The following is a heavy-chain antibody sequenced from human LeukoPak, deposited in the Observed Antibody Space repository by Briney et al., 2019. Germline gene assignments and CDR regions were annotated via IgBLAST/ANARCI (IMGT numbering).Heavy chain of an antibody. V-gene: IGHV3-21*01. CDR2: ISSSSSYI. CDR1: GFTFSSYS. Sequence: GGSLRLSCAASGFTFSSYSMNWVRQAPGEGLGGVSSISSSSSYIYYADSVKGRFTISRDNAKNSLYLQMNSLRAEDTAVYYCARDYGDYSYYYSYYMDVWGKGTTVTVSS. D-gene: IGHD4-17*01. J-gene: IGHJ6*03. CDR3: ARDYGDYSYYYSYYMDV.